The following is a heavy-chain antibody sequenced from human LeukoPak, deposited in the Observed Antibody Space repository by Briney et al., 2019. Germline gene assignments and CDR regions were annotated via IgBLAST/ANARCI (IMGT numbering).Heavy chain of an antibody. CDR1: GYSISSGYY. V-gene: IGHV4-38-2*02. J-gene: IGHJ4*02. D-gene: IGHD3-22*01. CDR2: VYHSGIT. Sequence: PSETLSLTCTVSGYSISSGYYWGWIRQPPGKGLEWIGSVYHSGITSHNPSLKSRLTISVDTSKNQFSLKLSSVTAADTAVYYCARHLAPSSGYLTLDYWGQGTLVTVSS. CDR3: ARHLAPSSGYLTLDY.